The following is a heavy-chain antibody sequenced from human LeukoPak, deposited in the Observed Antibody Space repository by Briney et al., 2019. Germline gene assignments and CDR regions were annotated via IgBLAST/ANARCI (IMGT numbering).Heavy chain of an antibody. CDR3: AKVRLAALRAAFDY. Sequence: PSETLSLTCIVSGGSISSSSYYWGWIRQPPGKGLEWIGSIYHSGSTYYNPSLKSRVTISVDTSKNQFSLNLSSVTAADTAVYYCAKVRLAALRAAFDYWGQGTQVTVSS. D-gene: IGHD6-6*01. CDR2: IYHSGST. J-gene: IGHJ4*02. V-gene: IGHV4-39*07. CDR1: GGSISSSSYY.